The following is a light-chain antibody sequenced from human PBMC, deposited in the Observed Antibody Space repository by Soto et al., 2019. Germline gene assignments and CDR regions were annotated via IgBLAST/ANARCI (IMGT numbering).Light chain of an antibody. J-gene: IGKJ5*01. CDR2: GAY. V-gene: IGKV3-20*01. CDR3: QQYGSFPVT. CDR1: QSVSSTY. Sequence: IVLTQAPATLSLSPGERATLSCRASQSVSSTYLAWYQQKPGQAPRLLIYGAYSRATGITDRFSGSGSGTDFTLTISRLEPEDFAVYYCQQYGSFPVTVGQGTRLEIK.